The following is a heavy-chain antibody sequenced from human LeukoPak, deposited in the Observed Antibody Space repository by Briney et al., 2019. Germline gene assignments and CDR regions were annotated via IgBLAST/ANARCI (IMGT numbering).Heavy chain of an antibody. Sequence: GESLKISCKGSGYSFTSYWIGWVRQMPGKGLEWMGIIYPGDSDTRYSPSFQGQVTISADKSISTAYLQWSSLKASGTAMYYCARQGSPYNWHYVGGDWFDPWGQGTLVTVSS. CDR1: GYSFTSYW. CDR3: ARQGSPYNWHYVGGDWFDP. D-gene: IGHD1-7*01. CDR2: IYPGDSDT. J-gene: IGHJ5*02. V-gene: IGHV5-51*01.